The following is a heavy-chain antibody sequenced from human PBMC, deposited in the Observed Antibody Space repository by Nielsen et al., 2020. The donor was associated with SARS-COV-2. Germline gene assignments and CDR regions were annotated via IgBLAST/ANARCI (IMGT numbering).Heavy chain of an antibody. D-gene: IGHD1-7*01. Sequence: GESLKISCAASGFTFSSYAMTWVRQTAGEGLEWVSAISPSGGTTDYADSVKGRFTISRDNSKNTVYLQMNSLRVEDTAIYYCVKHEGTRGYFDYWGQGTLVTVSS. J-gene: IGHJ4*02. CDR1: GFTFSSYA. V-gene: IGHV3-23*01. CDR3: VKHEGTRGYFDY. CDR2: ISPSGGTT.